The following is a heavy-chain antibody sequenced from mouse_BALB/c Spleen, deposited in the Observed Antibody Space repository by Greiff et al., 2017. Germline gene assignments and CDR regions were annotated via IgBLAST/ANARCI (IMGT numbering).Heavy chain of an antibody. Sequence: LQQPGSELVRPGASVKLSCKASGYKFTSYWMHWVKQRPGQGLEWIGNIYPGSGSTNYDEKFKSKATLTVDTSSSTAYMQLSSLTSEDSAVYYCTRRYGYAMDYWGQGTSVTVSS. CDR1: GYKFTSYW. V-gene: IGHV1S22*01. CDR2: IYPGSGST. J-gene: IGHJ4*01. D-gene: IGHD2-12*01. CDR3: TRRYGYAMDY.